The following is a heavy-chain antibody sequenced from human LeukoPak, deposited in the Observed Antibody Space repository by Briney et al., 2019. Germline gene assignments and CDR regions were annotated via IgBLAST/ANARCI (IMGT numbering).Heavy chain of an antibody. D-gene: IGHD2-8*01. Sequence: SETLSLTCTVSGGSISSYYWSWIRQPPGKGLEWIGYIYTSGRTNYNPSLKSRVTISVDTSKNQFSLKLSSVTAADTAVYYCARDVRILYLWWYFDLWGRGTLVTVSS. J-gene: IGHJ2*01. V-gene: IGHV4-4*09. CDR2: IYTSGRT. CDR3: ARDVRILYLWWYFDL. CDR1: GGSISSYY.